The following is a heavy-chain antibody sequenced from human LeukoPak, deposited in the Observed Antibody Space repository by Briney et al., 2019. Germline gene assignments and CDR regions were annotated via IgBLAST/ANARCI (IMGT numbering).Heavy chain of an antibody. J-gene: IGHJ6*02. V-gene: IGHV1-8*03. CDR1: GYTFTSYD. D-gene: IGHD3-10*01. CDR3: ARDSEDSPSNDRKWVRVRGPYDGMDV. CDR2: MNPNSGNT. Sequence: GASVKVSCKASGYTFTSYDINWVRQATGQGLEWMGWMNPNSGNTGYAQKFRGRVTITRNTSISTAYMELSSLRSEDTAVYYCARDSEDSPSNDRKWVRVRGPYDGMDVWGQGTTVTVSS.